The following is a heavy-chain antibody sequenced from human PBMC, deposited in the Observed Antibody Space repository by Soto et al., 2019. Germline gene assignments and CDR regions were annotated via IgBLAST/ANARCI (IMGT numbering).Heavy chain of an antibody. CDR2: ISSSSIYT. V-gene: IGHV3-21*06. J-gene: IGHJ6*03. D-gene: IGHD3-10*01. CDR3: ARDFKESQYYYYCMDV. CDR1: GFTFSSYS. Sequence: EVQLVESGGGLVKPGGSLRLSCVGSGFTFSSYSMNWVRQAPGKGLEWVSSISSSSIYTYYADSVKGGFTISRDNAKNSVYLQMNSLRAEDTAVYYCARDFKESQYYYYCMDVWGKGTTVTVSS.